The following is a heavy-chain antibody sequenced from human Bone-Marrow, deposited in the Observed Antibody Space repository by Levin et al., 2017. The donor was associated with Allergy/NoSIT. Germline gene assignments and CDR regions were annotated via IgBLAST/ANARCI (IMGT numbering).Heavy chain of an antibody. CDR3: AKSLLDYGGNSADAFDL. CDR1: GITFGDRA. CDR2: IGWRSATI. D-gene: IGHD2-21*01. J-gene: IGHJ3*01. V-gene: IGHV3-9*01. Sequence: QPGGSLRLSCAATGITFGDRAMHWVRQSPGKGLEWVSGIGWRSATIGYADSVKGRFTISRDNAKKSLYLQMNSLRVEDTALYYCAKSLLDYGGNSADAFDLWGRGTMVTVSS.